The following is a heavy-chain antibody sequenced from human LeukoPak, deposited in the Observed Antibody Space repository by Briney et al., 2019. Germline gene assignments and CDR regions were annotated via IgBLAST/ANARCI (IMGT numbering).Heavy chain of an antibody. CDR1: GFTFTNYG. Sequence: GGSLRLSCSASGFTFTNYGMSWVRQDPGKGLEWVSVIYSGGSTFYADSVKGRFTISRDNSKNTLYLQMNSLGAEDTAVYYCARSSSGYSYGLGYWGQGTLVTVSS. CDR2: IYSGGST. V-gene: IGHV3-53*01. D-gene: IGHD5-18*01. CDR3: ARSSSGYSYGLGY. J-gene: IGHJ4*02.